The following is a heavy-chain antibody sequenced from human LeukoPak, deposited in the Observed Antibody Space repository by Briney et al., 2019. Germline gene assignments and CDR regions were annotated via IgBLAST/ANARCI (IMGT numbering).Heavy chain of an antibody. CDR2: IIPIFGTA. Sequence: ASVKVSCKASGYAFTTYYMHWVRQAPGQGLEWMGGIIPIFGTANYAQKFQGRVTITADKSTSTAYMELSSLRSEDTAVYYCAREGGNSGPVAYYFDYWGQGTLVTVSS. CDR3: AREGGNSGPVAYYFDY. D-gene: IGHD4-23*01. J-gene: IGHJ4*02. V-gene: IGHV1-69*06. CDR1: GYAFTTYY.